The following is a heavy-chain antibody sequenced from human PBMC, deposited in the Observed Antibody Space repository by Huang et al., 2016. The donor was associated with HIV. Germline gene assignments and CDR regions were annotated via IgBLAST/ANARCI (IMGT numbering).Heavy chain of an antibody. CDR2: IYYSETT. CDR3: ARHIASGYRSSRGAFDI. D-gene: IGHD2-2*01. CDR1: GGSITSSSNY. Sequence: QLQLQESGPGLVKPSETLSLTCTVSGGSITSSSNYWGWIRQPPGKGLEWIGSIYYSETTYYNPALKSRVTISVDTSKNQFSLKLSSVTAADTAGIYCARHIASGYRSSRGAFDIWGQGTMVTVSS. V-gene: IGHV4-39*01. J-gene: IGHJ3*02.